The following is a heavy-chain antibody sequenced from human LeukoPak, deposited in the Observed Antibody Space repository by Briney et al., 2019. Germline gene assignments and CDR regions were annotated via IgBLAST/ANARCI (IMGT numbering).Heavy chain of an antibody. D-gene: IGHD3-3*01. Sequence: GGSLRLPCATSGFTFSSCAVAWVRQAPGKGLEWVSSISNTGSNTYYADSVKGRFTISRDNSKNTLSLQMNSLTAEDTAVYYCAARRGYYHYMDVWGKGTTVTVSS. V-gene: IGHV3-23*01. CDR3: AARRGYYHYMDV. J-gene: IGHJ6*03. CDR1: GFTFSSCA. CDR2: ISNTGSNT.